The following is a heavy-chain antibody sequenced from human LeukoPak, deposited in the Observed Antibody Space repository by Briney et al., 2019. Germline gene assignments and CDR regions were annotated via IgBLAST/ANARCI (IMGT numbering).Heavy chain of an antibody. Sequence: GGSLRLSCAASGFTFSSYDMHWVRQATGKGLEWVSAIGTAGDTYYPGSVKGRFTISRENAKNSLYLQMNSLRAGDTAVYYCARASNPNSWGAYYYYYGMDVWGQGTTVTVSS. CDR1: GFTFSSYD. CDR3: ARASNPNSWGAYYYYYGMDV. V-gene: IGHV3-13*01. CDR2: IGTAGDT. D-gene: IGHD1-26*01. J-gene: IGHJ6*02.